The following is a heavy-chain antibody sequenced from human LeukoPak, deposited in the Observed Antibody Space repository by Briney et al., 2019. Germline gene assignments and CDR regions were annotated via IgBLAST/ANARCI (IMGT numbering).Heavy chain of an antibody. J-gene: IGHJ4*02. V-gene: IGHV3-21*01. CDR2: ISSSSNYI. Sequence: GGSLRLSCAASGFTFSTYTMNWVRQAPGKGLEWVSSISSSSNYIYYADSVKGRFTNSRDNAKNSLYLQMNSLRAEDTAVYYCASFSSSWCYFDYWGQGTLVTVSS. D-gene: IGHD6-13*01. CDR1: GFTFSTYT. CDR3: ASFSSSWCYFDY.